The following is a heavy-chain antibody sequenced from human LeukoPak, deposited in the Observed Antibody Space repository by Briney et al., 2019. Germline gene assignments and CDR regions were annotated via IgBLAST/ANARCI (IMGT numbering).Heavy chain of an antibody. D-gene: IGHD4-23*01. CDR1: GFTFSSYA. CDR2: LSGSSGST. Sequence: GGSLRLSCVASGFTFSSYAMSWVRQAPGKGLEWVSSLSGSSGSTYSTDSVRGRFTISRDNSKNTLYLQMNSLRAEDSAVYYCATDPPSTVITPYYFDYWGQGTLVTVSS. V-gene: IGHV3-23*01. CDR3: ATDPPSTVITPYYFDY. J-gene: IGHJ4*02.